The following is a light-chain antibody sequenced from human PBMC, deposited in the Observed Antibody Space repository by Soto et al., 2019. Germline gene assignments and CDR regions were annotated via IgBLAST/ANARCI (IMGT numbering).Light chain of an antibody. V-gene: IGKV3-11*01. CDR2: DAS. CDR1: QSVSNY. Sequence: EIVLTQAPATLSLSPGEGASLSCRASQSVSNYLALYQQKPGPAPRLIIYDASKRATGIPARFSGSGSGTDFTLTISSLEPEDFAVYYCQQRSNWPLTFGGGTKVDIK. CDR3: QQRSNWPLT. J-gene: IGKJ4*01.